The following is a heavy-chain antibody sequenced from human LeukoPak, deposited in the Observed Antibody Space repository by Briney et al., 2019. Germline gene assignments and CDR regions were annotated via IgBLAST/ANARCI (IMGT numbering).Heavy chain of an antibody. Sequence: PGRSLRLSCAASGFTFSSYAMHWVRQAPGKGLEWVAVISYDGSNKYYADSVKGRFTISRDNSKNTLYLQMNSLRAEDTAVYYCARDRSTNAFDIWSQGTMVTVSS. V-gene: IGHV3-30-3*01. CDR2: ISYDGSNK. D-gene: IGHD2-15*01. J-gene: IGHJ3*02. CDR3: ARDRSTNAFDI. CDR1: GFTFSSYA.